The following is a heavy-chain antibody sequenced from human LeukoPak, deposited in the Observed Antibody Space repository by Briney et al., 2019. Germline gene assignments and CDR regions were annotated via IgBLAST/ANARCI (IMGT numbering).Heavy chain of an antibody. J-gene: IGHJ4*02. CDR2: IYDIGTT. CDR3: ARGRDGYTDY. V-gene: IGHV4-59*01. D-gene: IGHD5-24*01. CDR1: GGSITSYY. Sequence: PSETLSLTCTVSGGSITSYYWSWIRQPLGKGPEWIGYIYDIGTTYYNPSLKSRVTMSVDTSKNQSSLNLSSVTAADTAVYYCARGRDGYTDYWGQGTLVTVSS.